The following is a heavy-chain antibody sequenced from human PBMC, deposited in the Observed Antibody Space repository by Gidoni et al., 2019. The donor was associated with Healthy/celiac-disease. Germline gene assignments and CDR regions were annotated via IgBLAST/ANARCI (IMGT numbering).Heavy chain of an antibody. J-gene: IGHJ4*02. D-gene: IGHD1-26*01. V-gene: IGHV1-3*01. CDR1: GYTFTSYA. Sequence: QLQLVQSGAEVKKPGASVKVSCTASGYTFTSYAMHWVRQAPGQRLEWMGWINAGNGNTKYSQKFQGRVTITRDTSASTAYMELSSLRSEDTAVYYCARGGWELLREFDYWGQGTLVTVSS. CDR2: INAGNGNT. CDR3: ARGGWELLREFDY.